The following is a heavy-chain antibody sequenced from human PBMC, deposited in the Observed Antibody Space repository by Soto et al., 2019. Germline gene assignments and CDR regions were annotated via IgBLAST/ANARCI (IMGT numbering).Heavy chain of an antibody. CDR1: GGSISSGGYY. D-gene: IGHD3-3*01. CDR3: ARGGVVTPYFDY. Sequence: QVQLQESSPGLVKPSQTLSLTCTVSGGSISSGGYYWSWIRQHPGKGLEWIGYIYYSGSTYYNPSLKSRVTISVDTSKNQFSLKLSSVTAADTAVYYCARGGVVTPYFDYWGQGTLVTVSS. V-gene: IGHV4-31*03. J-gene: IGHJ4*02. CDR2: IYYSGST.